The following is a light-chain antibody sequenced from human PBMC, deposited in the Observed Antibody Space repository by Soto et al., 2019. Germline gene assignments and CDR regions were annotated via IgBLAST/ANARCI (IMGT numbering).Light chain of an antibody. CDR3: QVWYSSSDHCV. V-gene: IGLV3-21*02. CDR2: DDT. CDR1: NIRNKS. J-gene: IGLJ3*02. Sequence: SYELTQTPSVSVAPGQTARITWGGNNIRNKSVQWYQQKTGQAPVVVVYDDTNRPSGIPERFSGFNPGNKATLTISRVEAGYEADYYCQVWYSSSDHCVFVGWTKVTVL.